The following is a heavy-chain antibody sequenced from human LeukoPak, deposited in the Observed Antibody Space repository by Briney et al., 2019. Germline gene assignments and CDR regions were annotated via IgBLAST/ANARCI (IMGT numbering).Heavy chain of an antibody. Sequence: SETLSLTCAVYGGSFSGCYWSWIRQPPGKGLEWIGEINHSGSTNYNPSLKSRVTISVDTSKNQFSLKLSSVTAADTAVYYCAREVVGAKYDYWGQGTLVTVSS. V-gene: IGHV4-34*01. D-gene: IGHD1-26*01. J-gene: IGHJ4*02. CDR3: AREVVGAKYDY. CDR1: GGSFSGCY. CDR2: INHSGST.